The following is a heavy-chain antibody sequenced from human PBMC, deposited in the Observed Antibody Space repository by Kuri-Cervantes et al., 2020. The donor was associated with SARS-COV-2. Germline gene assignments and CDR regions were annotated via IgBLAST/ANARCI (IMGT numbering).Heavy chain of an antibody. D-gene: IGHD2-15*01. CDR3: ARNIGSGKDIYYYYMDV. Sequence: GGSLRLSCAACGFTFSSYDMHWVRQATGKGLEWVSAIGTAGDTYYPGSVKGQFTISRDNAKNSLYLQMNSLRAEDTAVYYCARNIGSGKDIYYYYMDVWGKGTTVTVSS. CDR1: GFTFSSYD. V-gene: IGHV3-13*03. J-gene: IGHJ6*03. CDR2: IGTAGDT.